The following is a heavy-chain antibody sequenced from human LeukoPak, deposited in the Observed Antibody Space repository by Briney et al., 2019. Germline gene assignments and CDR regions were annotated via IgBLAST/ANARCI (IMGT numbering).Heavy chain of an antibody. CDR2: ISSSSSYI. V-gene: IGHV3-21*04. CDR1: GFTFSSYS. J-gene: IGHJ6*03. CDR3: ARDSADCSGGSCYYYYMDV. D-gene: IGHD2-15*01. Sequence: GGSLRLSCAASGFTFSSYSMNWVRQAPGKGLEWVSSISSSSSYIYYADSVKGRFTISRDNAKNTLYLQMNSLRAEDTAVYYCARDSADCSGGSCYYYYMDVWGKGTTVTISS.